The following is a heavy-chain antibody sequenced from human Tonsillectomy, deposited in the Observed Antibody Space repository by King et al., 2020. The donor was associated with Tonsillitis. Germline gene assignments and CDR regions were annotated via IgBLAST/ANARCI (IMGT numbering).Heavy chain of an antibody. CDR1: GFTLSSYS. D-gene: IGHD6-6*01. CDR3: ARSEYSSSSYGMDV. Sequence: VQLVESGGGLVKPGGSLRLSCVASGFTLSSYSMNWVRQAPGKGLEWVSSISSSSSYIYYSASVKGRLTISRDNAKNSLYLQMNSLRAEDTAVYYCARSEYSSSSYGMDVWGQGTTVTVSS. CDR2: ISSSSSYI. V-gene: IGHV3-21*01. J-gene: IGHJ6*02.